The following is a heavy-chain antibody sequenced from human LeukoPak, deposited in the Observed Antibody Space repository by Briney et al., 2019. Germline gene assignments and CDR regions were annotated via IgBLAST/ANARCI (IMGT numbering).Heavy chain of an antibody. CDR2: ISSSSSYI. D-gene: IGHD1-1*01. CDR1: GFTFSSYS. V-gene: IGHV3-21*01. CDR3: ARDRVHAFDI. Sequence: NPGGSLRLSCAASGFTFSSYSMNWVPQVPGKGLEWFSSISSSSSYIYYADSVKGRFTISRDNAKNSLYLQMNSLRAEDTAVYYCARDRVHAFDIWGQGTMVTVSS. J-gene: IGHJ3*02.